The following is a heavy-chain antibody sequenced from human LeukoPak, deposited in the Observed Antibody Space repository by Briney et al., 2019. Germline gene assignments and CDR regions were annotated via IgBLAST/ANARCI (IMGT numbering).Heavy chain of an antibody. D-gene: IGHD3-22*01. Sequence: PGGSLRLSCAASGFTFSSYGMHWVRQAPGKGLEWVAVIWYDGSNKYYADSVKGRFTISRDNSKNTLYLQMNSLRAEDTAVYYCARLTTYYYDCSGYPPYYFDYWGQGTLVTVSS. CDR2: IWYDGSNK. CDR3: ARLTTYYYDCSGYPPYYFDY. J-gene: IGHJ4*02. V-gene: IGHV3-33*01. CDR1: GFTFSSYG.